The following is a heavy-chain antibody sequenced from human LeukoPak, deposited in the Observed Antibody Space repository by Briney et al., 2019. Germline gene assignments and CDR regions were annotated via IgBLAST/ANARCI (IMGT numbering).Heavy chain of an antibody. CDR3: ARSALPGYSSSHLDS. J-gene: IGHJ4*02. CDR1: GFTFSSYG. CDR2: IWYEGSNK. D-gene: IGHD6-13*01. Sequence: GGSLRLSWAASGFTFSSYGMQWVRQAPGKGREWVAVIWYEGSNKYYADSGKGRFTISRDNSKNTLYPQTTSLRAADTAVSYRARSALPGYSSSHLDSWGQGPLATAPS. V-gene: IGHV3-33*01.